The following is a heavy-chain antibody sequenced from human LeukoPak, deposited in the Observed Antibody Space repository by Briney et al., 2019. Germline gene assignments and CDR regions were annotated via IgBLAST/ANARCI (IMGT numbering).Heavy chain of an antibody. CDR1: GGSISSYY. V-gene: IGHV4-59*01. D-gene: IGHD3-10*01. CDR2: IYYSGST. J-gene: IGHJ6*03. Sequence: PSETLSLTCTVSGGSISSYYWSWIRQPPGKGLEWIGYIYYSGSTNYNPSLKSRVTISVDTSKNQFSLKLSSVTAADTAVYYCAREGGDYYGSGSIVPYYYYMDVWGKGTTVTISS. CDR3: AREGGDYYGSGSIVPYYYYMDV.